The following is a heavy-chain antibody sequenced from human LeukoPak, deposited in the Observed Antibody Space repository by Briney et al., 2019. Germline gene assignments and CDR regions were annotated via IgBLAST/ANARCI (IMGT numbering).Heavy chain of an antibody. Sequence: KPSETLSLTCTVSGDSMSSGSDYGSWIRQPAGRGLEWIGRIYNGGSTNYNPSLKSRVTISLDTSKNQFSLKLTSVTAADTAVYYCARGPHCSGGSCYSVSYYWGQGTLVTVSS. CDR2: IYNGGST. CDR3: ARGPHCSGGSCYSVSYY. J-gene: IGHJ4*02. D-gene: IGHD2-15*01. CDR1: GDSMSSGSDY. V-gene: IGHV4-61*02.